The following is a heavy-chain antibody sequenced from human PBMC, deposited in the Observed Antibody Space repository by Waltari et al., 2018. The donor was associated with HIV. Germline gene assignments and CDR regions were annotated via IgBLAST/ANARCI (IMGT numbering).Heavy chain of an antibody. D-gene: IGHD3-22*01. J-gene: IGHJ3*02. CDR3: ARDLGYDTSGYYYGSAFDI. V-gene: IGHV4-31*03. CDR1: GGSISRGGYS. Sequence: QVQLQESGPGLVTPSQTLSLPCSVSGGSISRGGYSWSWFRQHPGKGLEWIGYIYYSGSTYYNPSFKSRVIISVDTSKNQFSLKLSSVTAADTAVYYCARDLGYDTSGYYYGSAFDIWGQGTMVTVSS. CDR2: IYYSGST.